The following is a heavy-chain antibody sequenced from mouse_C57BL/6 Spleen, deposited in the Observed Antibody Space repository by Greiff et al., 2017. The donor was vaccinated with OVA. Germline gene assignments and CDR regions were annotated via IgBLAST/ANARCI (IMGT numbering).Heavy chain of an antibody. CDR2: IYPGDGDT. D-gene: IGHD3-1*01. CDR3: ARGGDLGTCDY. Sequence: LEESGPELVKPGASVKISCKASGYAFSSSWMNWVKQRPGKGLEWIGRIYPGDGDTNYNGKFKGKATLTADKSSSTAYMQLSSLTSEDSAVYFCARGGDLGTCDYWGQGTTLTVSS. CDR1: GYAFSSSW. V-gene: IGHV1-82*01. J-gene: IGHJ2*01.